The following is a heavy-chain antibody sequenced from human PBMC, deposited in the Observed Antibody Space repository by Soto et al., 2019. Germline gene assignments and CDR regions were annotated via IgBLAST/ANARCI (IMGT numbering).Heavy chain of an antibody. V-gene: IGHV3-21*01. D-gene: IGHD3-10*01. CDR3: ARALRGVIIPVDY. J-gene: IGHJ4*02. CDR1: GFTFSSYS. CDR2: ISSSSSYI. Sequence: VGSLRLSCAASGFTFSSYSMNWVRQAPGKGLEWVSSISSSSSYIYYADSVKGRFTISRDNAKNSLYLQMNSLRAEDTAVYYCARALRGVIIPVDYWGQGTLVTVSS.